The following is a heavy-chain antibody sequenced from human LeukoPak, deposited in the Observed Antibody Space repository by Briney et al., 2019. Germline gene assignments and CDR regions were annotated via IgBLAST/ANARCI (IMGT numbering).Heavy chain of an antibody. D-gene: IGHD3-10*01. CDR2: IKQDGSEK. CDR1: GFTFSSYS. CDR3: ARDRHLLLWFGESAAWFDP. J-gene: IGHJ5*02. Sequence: GGSLRLSCAASGFTFSSYSMNWVRQAPGKGLEWVANIKQDGSEKYYVDSVKGRFTISRDNAKNSLYLQMNSLRAEDTAVYYCARDRHLLLWFGESAAWFDPWGQGTLVTVSS. V-gene: IGHV3-7*01.